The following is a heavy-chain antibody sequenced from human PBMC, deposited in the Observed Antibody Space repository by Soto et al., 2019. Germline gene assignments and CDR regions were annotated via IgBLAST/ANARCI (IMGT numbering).Heavy chain of an antibody. V-gene: IGHV3-7*01. CDR1: GFTFSSYW. CDR2: INQDGNED. CDR3: ARTGDGHHDFLDY. J-gene: IGHJ4*02. D-gene: IGHD1-1*01. Sequence: PVGSLRLSCAASGFTFSSYWMNWVRQAPGKGLEWVANINQDGNEDNLLDSVKGRFTISRDNAKNSLFLQMNSLRVDDTAVYYYARTGDGHHDFLDYWGQGALVTVSS.